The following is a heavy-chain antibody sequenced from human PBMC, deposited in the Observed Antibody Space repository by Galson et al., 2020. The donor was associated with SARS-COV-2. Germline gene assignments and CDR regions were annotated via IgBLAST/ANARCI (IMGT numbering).Heavy chain of an antibody. Sequence: SETLSLTCTVPGGSISSGGYYWSWIRQHPGKGLEWIGYIYYSGSTYYNPSLKSRVTISVDTSKNQFSLKLSSVTAADTAVYYCARDRGHCSSTSCYTLDAFDIWGQGTMVTVSS. V-gene: IGHV4-31*03. CDR3: ARDRGHCSSTSCYTLDAFDI. CDR2: IYYSGST. D-gene: IGHD2-2*02. CDR1: GGSISSGGYY. J-gene: IGHJ3*02.